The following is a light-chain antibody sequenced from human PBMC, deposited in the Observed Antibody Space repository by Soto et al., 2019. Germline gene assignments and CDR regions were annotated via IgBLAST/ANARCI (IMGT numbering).Light chain of an antibody. CDR1: KSVGSD. V-gene: IGKV3D-15*02. J-gene: IGKJ1*01. CDR3: QHHDGSLST. CDR2: DIF. Sequence: CITSKSVGSDLAWYQQKPGQAPRLVIYDIFTRATGVPTRISGSGYRKELSVTVRRSEPEDFASFFCQHHDGSLSTFGQGTKVDIK.